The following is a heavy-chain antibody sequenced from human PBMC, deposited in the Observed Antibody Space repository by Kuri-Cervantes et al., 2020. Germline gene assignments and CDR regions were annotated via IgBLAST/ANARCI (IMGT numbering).Heavy chain of an antibody. CDR1: GFTFSNYA. V-gene: IGHV3-23*01. CDR3: AKTYGAGRHYFLY. D-gene: IGHD3-10*01. CDR2: ISDKT. J-gene: IGHJ4*02. Sequence: GGSPRLSCAASGFTFSNYAMNWVRQAPGKGLEWVSTISDKTYFAESVKGRFTISRDNSRNTLYLQMNSLRAEDTAIYYCAKTYGAGRHYFLYWGQGTLVTVSS.